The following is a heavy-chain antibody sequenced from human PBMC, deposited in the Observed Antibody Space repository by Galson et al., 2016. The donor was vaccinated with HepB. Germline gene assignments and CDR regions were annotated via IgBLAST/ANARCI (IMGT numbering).Heavy chain of an antibody. D-gene: IGHD3-3*01. CDR3: AGYDLWSGYYGYYFDN. CDR2: IVVGSGNT. CDR1: GFSFSSSA. J-gene: IGHJ4*02. Sequence: SVKVSCKASGFSFSSSAVHWVRQTRGQRLEWIGWIVVGSGNTNYAQKFQERVTITRVLSSGTAYMELSSLRSEDTAVYYCAGYDLWSGYYGYYFDNWGQGTLVTVSS. V-gene: IGHV1-58*01.